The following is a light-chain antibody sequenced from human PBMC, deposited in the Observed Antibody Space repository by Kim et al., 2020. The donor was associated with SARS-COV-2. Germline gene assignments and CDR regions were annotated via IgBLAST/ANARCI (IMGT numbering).Light chain of an antibody. Sequence: DIQMTQSPSTLSASVGDRVTITCRASQSVSPWLAWYQQKPGKAPKLLMYAASNLESGVPSRFSGSGSGTECTLTISSLQPDDSATYYCEQYNSDLQVAFGGGTKVEIK. CDR2: AAS. J-gene: IGKJ4*01. CDR3: EQYNSDLQVA. V-gene: IGKV1-5*01. CDR1: QSVSPW.